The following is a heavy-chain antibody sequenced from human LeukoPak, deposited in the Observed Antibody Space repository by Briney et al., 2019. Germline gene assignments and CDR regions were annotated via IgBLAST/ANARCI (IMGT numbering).Heavy chain of an antibody. V-gene: IGHV4-4*02. J-gene: IGHJ6*04. CDR3: ARGAPPNVTTQSCYYYYYGMDV. CDR1: GGSISSSNW. Sequence: SGTLSLTCAVSGGSISSSNWWSWVRQPPGKGLEWIGEIYHSGSTNYNPSLKSRVTISVEKSKNQFSLKLSSVTAADTAVYYCARGAPPNVTTQSCYYYYYGMDVWGKATTATDSP. D-gene: IGHD4-17*01. CDR2: IYHSGST.